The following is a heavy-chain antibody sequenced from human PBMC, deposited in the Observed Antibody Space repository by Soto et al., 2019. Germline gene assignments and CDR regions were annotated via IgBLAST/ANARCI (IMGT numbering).Heavy chain of an antibody. CDR3: TTYDYIWGNDRYRWAY. V-gene: IGHV3-15*01. J-gene: IGHJ4*02. CDR1: GFTLSDSW. Sequence: EVQLVDSGGGLAKPGGSLTLSCAGSGFTLSDSWMSWVRQAPGQGLEWLVRIKSYSDGGATDFAAPVNGRFTISRDDSKNTLYLHMSSLRTEDTAMYYCTTYDYIWGNDRYRWAYWSQGTLVTVSS. CDR2: IKSYSDGGAT. D-gene: IGHD3-16*02.